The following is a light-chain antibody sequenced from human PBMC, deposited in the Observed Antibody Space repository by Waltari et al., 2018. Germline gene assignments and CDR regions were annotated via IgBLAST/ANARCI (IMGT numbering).Light chain of an antibody. CDR1: NSDIANYDY. CDR3: SSYTSSRTS. V-gene: IGLV2-14*03. J-gene: IGLJ2*01. Sequence: QSALTQPAVVTGSPGQSITISCTGSNSDIANYDYVSWYQQHPGKAPQLLIHGVTHRPSGGSDRFSGSKSGNTASLTISGLQPEDEAVYVCSSYTSSRTSFGEGTRLTVL. CDR2: GVT.